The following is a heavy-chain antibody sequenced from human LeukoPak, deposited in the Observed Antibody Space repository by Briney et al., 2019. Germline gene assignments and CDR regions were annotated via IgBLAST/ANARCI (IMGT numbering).Heavy chain of an antibody. J-gene: IGHJ4*02. V-gene: IGHV3-23*01. CDR2: ISISGDDT. CDR3: ANEIRPNDY. Sequence: GGSLRLSCATSGFIFSSHAMTWVRQTPGKGLEWLSAISISGDDTYYADSVKGRFTISRDNSKNTLYLQMNSLSADDTAMYYCANEIRPNDYWGQGTLVTVSS. CDR1: GFIFSSHA. D-gene: IGHD4-17*01.